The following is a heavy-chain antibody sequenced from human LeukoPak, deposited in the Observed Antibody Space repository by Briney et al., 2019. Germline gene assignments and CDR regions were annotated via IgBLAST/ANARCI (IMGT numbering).Heavy chain of an antibody. V-gene: IGHV5-51*01. J-gene: IGHJ4*02. D-gene: IGHD1-26*01. CDR3: ARHITLSGSYYQPFDY. Sequence: RGESLKISCKGSGYSFTSYWTGWVRQMPGKGLEWMGIIYPGDSDTRYSPSFQGQVTISADKSISTAYLQWSSLKASDTAMYYCARHITLSGSYYQPFDYWGQGTLVTVSS. CDR1: GYSFTSYW. CDR2: IYPGDSDT.